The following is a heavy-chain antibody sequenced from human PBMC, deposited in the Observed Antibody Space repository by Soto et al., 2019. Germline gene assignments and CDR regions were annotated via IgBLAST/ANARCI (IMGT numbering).Heavy chain of an antibody. J-gene: IGHJ5*02. CDR2: IWYDGSNK. V-gene: IGHV3-30*19. CDR1: GFTFSSYG. Sequence: QVQLVESGGGVVQPGRSLRLSCAASGFTFSSYGMHWVRQAPGKGLEWVAVIWYDGSNKYYADSVKGRFTISRDNSKNTLYLQMNSLRAEDTAVYYCARDRGAAAGLCWFDPWGQGTLVTVSS. CDR3: ARDRGAAAGLCWFDP. D-gene: IGHD6-13*01.